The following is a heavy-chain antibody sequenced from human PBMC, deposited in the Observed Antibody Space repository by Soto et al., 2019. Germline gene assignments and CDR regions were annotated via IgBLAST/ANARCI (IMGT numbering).Heavy chain of an antibody. J-gene: IGHJ4*02. CDR3: ARDNGSGSYRGTYVD. V-gene: IGHV4-59*12. CDR2: VHYSGST. Sequence: SETLSLTCTVSGASISSYYWSWIRQSPQKGLECIGYVHYSGSTNYRPSLRSRVTMSVDRAKNQFSLKLTSVTAADTAVYYCARDNGSGSYRGTYVDWGQGILVTVSS. D-gene: IGHD3-10*01. CDR1: GASISSYY.